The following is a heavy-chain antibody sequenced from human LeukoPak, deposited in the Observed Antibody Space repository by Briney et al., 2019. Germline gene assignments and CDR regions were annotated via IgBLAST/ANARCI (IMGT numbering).Heavy chain of an antibody. CDR1: GGSISSSFSY. Sequence: SETLSLTCTVSGGSISSSFSYWGWLRQPPGKGLQWVGSIYYSGNTYYNPSLNSRVTISVDTSKNQISLRLSSVTAADTAVYYCARDHLANLASRLFDPWGQGTLVTVSS. CDR3: ARDHLANLASRLFDP. CDR2: IYYSGNT. J-gene: IGHJ5*02. D-gene: IGHD3-3*01. V-gene: IGHV4-39*07.